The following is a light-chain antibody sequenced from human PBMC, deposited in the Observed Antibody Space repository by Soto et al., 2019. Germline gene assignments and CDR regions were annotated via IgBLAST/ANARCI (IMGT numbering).Light chain of an antibody. V-gene: IGKV3-20*01. Sequence: VVLTQSPGTLSLSPGERATLSCRASQIISHKYLAWFQQKAGQAPRLLIHSVYVRATGAPDRFSGSGSGTDFTLTISILEPEDFALYYCQLYSGSPWTFGPGTKVEV. CDR2: SVY. J-gene: IGKJ1*01. CDR1: QIISHKY. CDR3: QLYSGSPWT.